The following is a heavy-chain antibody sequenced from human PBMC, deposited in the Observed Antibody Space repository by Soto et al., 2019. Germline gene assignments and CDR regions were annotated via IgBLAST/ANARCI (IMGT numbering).Heavy chain of an antibody. V-gene: IGHV3-30*18. J-gene: IGHJ4*02. Sequence: SLRLSCVGSGFTFSSYGMHWVRQAPGKGLECVAVISDTGSSHYYAASVEGRFTISRENSKNTLSLHMDRLRVEDTAVYYCEKDRVGDCPDNSCYFAADYWGQRT. CDR1: GFTFSSYG. CDR2: ISDTGSSH. CDR3: EKDRVGDCPDNSCYFAADY. D-gene: IGHD2-2*01.